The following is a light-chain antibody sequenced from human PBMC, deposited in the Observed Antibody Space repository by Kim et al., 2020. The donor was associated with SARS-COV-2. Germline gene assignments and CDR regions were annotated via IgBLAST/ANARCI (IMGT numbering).Light chain of an antibody. J-gene: IGKJ5*01. CDR1: QDIHDF. Sequence: DIQISQSPSSLHASIGDTVTITCQASQDIHDFLSWFQQKPGRAPKLLIYDTSHLEPGVPSRFSGSRSGTHFIFNISSLQPEDTATYFCQQYESLPLIFGQGTRLEIK. V-gene: IGKV1-33*01. CDR2: DTS. CDR3: QQYESLPLI.